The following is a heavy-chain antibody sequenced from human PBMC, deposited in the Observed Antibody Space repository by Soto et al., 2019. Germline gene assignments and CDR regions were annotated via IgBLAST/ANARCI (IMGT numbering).Heavy chain of an antibody. D-gene: IGHD5-12*01. J-gene: IGHJ6*02. Sequence: VGSLRLSCAASGFTFSSYEMNWVRQAPGKGLEWVSYISSSGSTIYYADPVKGRVTISRDNAKNSLYLQMNSLSAEDTAGYYCECGYSGYGYYYYGMDVWGQGTTVTVSS. CDR1: GFTFSSYE. CDR2: ISSSGSTI. CDR3: ECGYSGYGYYYYGMDV. V-gene: IGHV3-48*03.